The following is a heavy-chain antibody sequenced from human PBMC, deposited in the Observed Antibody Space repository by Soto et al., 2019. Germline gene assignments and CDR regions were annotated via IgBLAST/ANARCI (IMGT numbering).Heavy chain of an antibody. CDR3: ARDSETKTAYYGMDV. J-gene: IGHJ6*02. D-gene: IGHD5-18*01. CDR2: IYSGGST. Sequence: EVQLVESGGGLIQPGGSLRLSCAASGFTVSSNYMSWVRQAPGKGLEWVSVIYSGGSTYYADSVKGRFTISRDNSKNTLYPQMNSLRAEDTAVYYCARDSETKTAYYGMDVWGQGTTVTVSS. V-gene: IGHV3-53*01. CDR1: GFTVSSNY.